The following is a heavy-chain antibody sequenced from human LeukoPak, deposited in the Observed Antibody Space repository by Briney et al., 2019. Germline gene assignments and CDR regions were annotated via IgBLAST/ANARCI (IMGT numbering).Heavy chain of an antibody. Sequence: SETLSLTCTVSGGSISTYYWSWIRQPPGKGLEWIGYIYYSGSTYYNPSLKSRVTISVDTSKNQFSLKLSSVTAADTAVYYCARTYYDFWSGYYPYYFDYWGQGTLVTVSS. V-gene: IGHV4-59*08. CDR1: GGSISTYY. J-gene: IGHJ4*02. D-gene: IGHD3-3*01. CDR3: ARTYYDFWSGYYPYYFDY. CDR2: IYYSGST.